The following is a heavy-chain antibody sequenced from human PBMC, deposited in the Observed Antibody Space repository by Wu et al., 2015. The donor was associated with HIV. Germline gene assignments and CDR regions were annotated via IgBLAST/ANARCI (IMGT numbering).Heavy chain of an antibody. CDR3: ARDVGSGSSGWNDAFDI. CDR1: GYTFTGYY. CDR2: INPNSGGT. Sequence: QVQLVQSGAEVKKPGASMKVSCKASGYTFTGYYMHWVRQAPGQGLEWMGWINPNSGGTKYAQKFQGRVTMTRDTSISTAYMQLSRLRPDDTAVYYCARDVGSGSSGWNDAFDIWGQGTMVIVSS. D-gene: IGHD3-10*01. J-gene: IGHJ3*02. V-gene: IGHV1-2*02.